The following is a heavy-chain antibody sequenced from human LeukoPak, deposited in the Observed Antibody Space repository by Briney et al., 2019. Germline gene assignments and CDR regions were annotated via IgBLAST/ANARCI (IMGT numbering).Heavy chain of an antibody. Sequence: SETLSLTCGVYGGSFSGYYWSWIRQPPGKGLEWIGEINHSGSTNYNPSLKSRVTISVDTSKNQFSLKLSSVTAADTAVYYCARDYCSGGSCYPLNWFDPWGQGTLVTVSS. D-gene: IGHD2-15*01. CDR2: INHSGST. CDR1: GGSFSGYY. J-gene: IGHJ5*02. V-gene: IGHV4-34*01. CDR3: ARDYCSGGSCYPLNWFDP.